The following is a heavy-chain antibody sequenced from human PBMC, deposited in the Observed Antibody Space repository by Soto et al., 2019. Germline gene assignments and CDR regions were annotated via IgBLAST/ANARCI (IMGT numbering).Heavy chain of an antibody. CDR1: GCTFSSYA. CDR2: IRGSGIGT. CDR3: AKKYCSGTSCSSPAFDI. Sequence: GESLKISCAASGCTFSSYAMSWVRQAPGQGLEWVAAIRGSGIGTYYADSVEGRFTISRDNSKNTLSLQMNNLRVDDTAVYYCAKKYCSGTSCSSPAFDIWGQGTMVTVSS. J-gene: IGHJ3*02. D-gene: IGHD2-15*01. V-gene: IGHV3-23*01.